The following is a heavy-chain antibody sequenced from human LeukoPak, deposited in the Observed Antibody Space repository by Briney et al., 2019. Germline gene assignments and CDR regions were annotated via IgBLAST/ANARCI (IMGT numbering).Heavy chain of an antibody. CDR1: GYIFTSYY. D-gene: IGHD4-17*01. V-gene: IGHV1-2*02. CDR2: IKPNSGGK. CDR3: PRTSLFFTTVTWLPDV. Sequence: ASLKLSCKASGYIFTSYYMHWVRQAPGQGLEWMKCIKPNSGGKNYAQNFKGRVTITRDTSISTAYMEMSSLTSDDTTVYYCPRTSLFFTTVTWLPDVWGQGTLVTVSS. J-gene: IGHJ1*01.